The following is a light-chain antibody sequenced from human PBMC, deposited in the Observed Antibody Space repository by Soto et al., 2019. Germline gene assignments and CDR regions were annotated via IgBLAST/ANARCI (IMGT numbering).Light chain of an antibody. CDR1: SSNIGAGYD. CDR3: QSYDSSRSGSGV. V-gene: IGLV1-40*01. Sequence: QSALTQPPSVSGAPGQRVTISCTGSSSNIGAGYDVHWYQQLPGTAPKLLIYGNSNRHSGVPDRFSGSKSGTSASLAITGLQPEDEADHYCQSYDSSRSGSGVFGTGTKVT. J-gene: IGLJ1*01. CDR2: GNS.